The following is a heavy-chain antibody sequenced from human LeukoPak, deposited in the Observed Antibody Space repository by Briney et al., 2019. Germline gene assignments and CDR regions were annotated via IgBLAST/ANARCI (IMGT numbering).Heavy chain of an antibody. Sequence: ASVKVSCKASGCTFTSYAMNWVRQAPGQGLEWMGWINTNTGNPTYAQGFTGRFVFSLDTSVSTAYLQISSLKAEDTAVYYCAREVGATTSIRFDPWGQGTLVTVSS. CDR1: GCTFTSYA. CDR2: INTNTGNP. D-gene: IGHD1-26*01. J-gene: IGHJ5*02. V-gene: IGHV7-4-1*02. CDR3: AREVGATTSIRFDP.